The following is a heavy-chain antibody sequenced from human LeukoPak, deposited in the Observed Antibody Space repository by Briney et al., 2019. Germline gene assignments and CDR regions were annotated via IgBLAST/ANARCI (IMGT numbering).Heavy chain of an antibody. Sequence: PGGSLRLSCAASGFTFSSYWMHWVRRAPGKGLVWVSRINSDGSSTSYADSVKGRFAISRDNAKNTLYLQMNSLRAEDTAVYHCARDRGAYSGSYYVDYWGQGTLVTVSS. V-gene: IGHV3-74*01. J-gene: IGHJ4*02. CDR1: GFTFSSYW. CDR2: INSDGSST. D-gene: IGHD1-26*01. CDR3: ARDRGAYSGSYYVDY.